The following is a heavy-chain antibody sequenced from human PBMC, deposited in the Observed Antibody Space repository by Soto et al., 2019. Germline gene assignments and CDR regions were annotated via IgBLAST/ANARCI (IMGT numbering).Heavy chain of an antibody. D-gene: IGHD3-22*01. Sequence: SVKVSCKTSGGTFSSYAISWVRQAPGQGLEWMGGIIPIFGTANYAQKVQGRVTITADESTSTAYMELSSLRSEDTAVYYCASRHYYDSSSYYPYYYYGMDVWGQGTKVTVSS. V-gene: IGHV1-69*13. CDR2: IIPIFGTA. CDR1: GGTFSSYA. J-gene: IGHJ6*02. CDR3: ASRHYYDSSSYYPYYYYGMDV.